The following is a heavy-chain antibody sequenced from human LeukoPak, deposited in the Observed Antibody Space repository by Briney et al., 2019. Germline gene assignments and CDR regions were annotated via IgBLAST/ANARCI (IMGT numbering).Heavy chain of an antibody. CDR1: GFTFSDYY. J-gene: IGHJ4*02. CDR3: ARDRAPPYSSGWYFDY. V-gene: IGHV3-11*06. CDR2: ISSSSSYT. Sequence: GGSLRLSCAASGFTFSDYYMSWIRKAPGKGLEWVSYISSSSSYTNYADSVKGRFTISRDNAKNSLYLQMNSLRAEDTAVYYCARDRAPPYSSGWYFDYWGQGTLVTVSS. D-gene: IGHD6-19*01.